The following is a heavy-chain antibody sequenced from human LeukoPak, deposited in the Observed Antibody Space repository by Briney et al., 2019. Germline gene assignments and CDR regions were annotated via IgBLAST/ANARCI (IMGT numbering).Heavy chain of an antibody. CDR3: ARDGGGHDYGDYYPNWFDP. D-gene: IGHD4-17*01. J-gene: IGHJ5*02. CDR2: IIPIFGTA. CDR1: GGTFSSYA. Sequence: ASVKVSCKASGGTFSSYAITWVRQAPGQGLEWMGGIIPIFGTANYAQKFQDRVTITADESTSTAYMELSSLRSEDTAVYYCARDGGGHDYGDYYPNWFDPWGQGTLVTVSS. V-gene: IGHV1-69*13.